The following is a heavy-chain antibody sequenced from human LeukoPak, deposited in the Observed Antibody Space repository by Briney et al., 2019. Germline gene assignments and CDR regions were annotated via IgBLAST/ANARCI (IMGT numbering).Heavy chain of an antibody. CDR3: ARGPHGTTVTGDFDY. V-gene: IGHV4-34*01. J-gene: IGHJ4*02. Sequence: SETLSLTCAVYGGSFGGYYWSWIRQPPGKGLEWIGEINHSGSSNYNPSLKSRVTILVDTSKNQFSLKLSSVTAADTAVHYCARGPHGTTVTGDFDYWGQGTLVTVSS. D-gene: IGHD4-17*01. CDR1: GGSFGGYY. CDR2: INHSGSS.